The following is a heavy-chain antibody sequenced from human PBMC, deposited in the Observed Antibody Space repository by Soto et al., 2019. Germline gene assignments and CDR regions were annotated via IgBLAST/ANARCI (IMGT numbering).Heavy chain of an antibody. V-gene: IGHV3-33*01. CDR1: GFTFSSYG. CDR2: IRFDGSNK. CDR3: ATTGPY. J-gene: IGHJ4*02. Sequence: QVQLVEFGGGVVQPGRSLRLSCAASGFTFSSYGMHWVRQAPGKGLEWVAVIRFDGSNKFYADSVKGRFTISRDNSKNPVSLQMNSLRDEDSAAYYCATTGPYWGQGTLVTVSS.